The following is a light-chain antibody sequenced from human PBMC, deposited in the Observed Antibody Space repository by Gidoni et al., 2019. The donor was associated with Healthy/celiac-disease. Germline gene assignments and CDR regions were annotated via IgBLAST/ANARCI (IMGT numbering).Light chain of an antibody. Sequence: DIVMTQSSLSLPVTPGEPASISCRSSQTPVHSNGYNYLDWYLQKPGQSPQLLIYLGSNRASGVPDRFSGSGSGTDFTLKISRVEAEDVGVYYCRQALQTPLTFGGGTKVEIK. J-gene: IGKJ4*01. CDR2: LGS. V-gene: IGKV2-28*01. CDR1: QTPVHSNGYNY. CDR3: RQALQTPLT.